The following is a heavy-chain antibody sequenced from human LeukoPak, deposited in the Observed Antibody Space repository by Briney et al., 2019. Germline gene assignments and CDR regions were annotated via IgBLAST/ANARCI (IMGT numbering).Heavy chain of an antibody. CDR2: ISDGGSAT. D-gene: IGHD3-10*02. Sequence: GGSLRLSCVASGYTFSPYWMSWVRRTPGKGLEWVASISDGGSATYYVDSVRGRFTISRDDAKNSLFLQMNGLRADDTAVYYCTRENYVPDSWGQGTLVTVSS. CDR3: TRENYVPDS. V-gene: IGHV3-7*03. J-gene: IGHJ4*02. CDR1: GYTFSPYW.